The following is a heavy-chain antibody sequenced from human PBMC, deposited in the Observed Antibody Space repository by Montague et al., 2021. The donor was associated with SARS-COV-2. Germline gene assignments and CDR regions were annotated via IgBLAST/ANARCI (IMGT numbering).Heavy chain of an antibody. V-gene: IGHV6-1*01. Sequence: CAISGDCVSSNRATWNWIRQSPSRGLEWLGRTYYRSKWSTNYAVSVQSRITVNPDTSKNHFSLQLDSVTPEDTAVYYCARGQNFGSGNSCNFDHWGQGTLVTVSS. CDR2: TYYRSKWST. J-gene: IGHJ4*02. D-gene: IGHD3-10*01. CDR3: ARGQNFGSGNSCNFDH. CDR1: GDCVSSNRAT.